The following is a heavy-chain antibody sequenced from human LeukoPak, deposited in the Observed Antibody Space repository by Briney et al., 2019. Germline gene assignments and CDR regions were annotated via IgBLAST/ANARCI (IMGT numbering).Heavy chain of an antibody. CDR1: GASISSSNA. CDR3: ARESSGDDDFWSGPFDQ. J-gene: IGHJ4*02. D-gene: IGHD3-3*01. Sequence: SETLSLTCAVSGASISSSNAWSWVRQPPGKGLEWLGEIYHSGITTYNPSLKSRITISVDKSKNQFSLNLTSVTAADTAVYFCARESSGDDDFWSGPFDQWGQGLLVTVSS. CDR2: IYHSGIT. V-gene: IGHV4-4*02.